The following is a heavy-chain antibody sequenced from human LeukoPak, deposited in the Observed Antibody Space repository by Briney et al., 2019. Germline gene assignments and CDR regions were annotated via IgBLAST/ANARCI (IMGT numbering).Heavy chain of an antibody. CDR2: INPHSGGT. CDR1: GYTFTDYY. V-gene: IGHV1-2*02. J-gene: IGHJ4*02. Sequence: ASVKVSCKASGYTFTDYYMHWVRQAPGQGLEWMGWINPHSGGTDHAQKFQGRVTMTRDTSISTAYMELRSLRSDDTAVYYCARVRPVYYYDSSGPLYYFDYWGQGTLVTVSS. D-gene: IGHD3-22*01. CDR3: ARVRPVYYYDSSGPLYYFDY.